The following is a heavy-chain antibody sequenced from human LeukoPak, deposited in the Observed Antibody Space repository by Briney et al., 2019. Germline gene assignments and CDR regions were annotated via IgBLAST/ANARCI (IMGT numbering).Heavy chain of an antibody. CDR3: ARDSGYSSSYDAFDI. Sequence: SVKVSCKASGGTFSSYAISWVRQAPGQGLEWMGRIIPIFGTANYAQKFQGRVTITADESTSTAYMELSSLRSEDTAVYYCARDSGYSSSYDAFDIWGQGTMVTVSS. J-gene: IGHJ3*02. D-gene: IGHD6-13*01. CDR1: GGTFSSYA. V-gene: IGHV1-69*13. CDR2: IIPIFGTA.